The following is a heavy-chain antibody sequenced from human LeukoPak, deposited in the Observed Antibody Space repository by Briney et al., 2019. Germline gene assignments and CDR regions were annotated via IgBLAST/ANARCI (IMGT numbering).Heavy chain of an antibody. CDR1: GYTLTSYY. Sequence: ASVKVSCKASGYTLTSYYMHWVRQAPGQGLEWMGIINPSGGSTSYAQKFQGRVTMTTDTSTSTAYMELSSLRSEDTAVYYCARHPYDILTGPSYNGMDVWGQGTTVTVSS. V-gene: IGHV1-46*01. CDR3: ARHPYDILTGPSYNGMDV. CDR2: INPSGGST. J-gene: IGHJ6*02. D-gene: IGHD3-9*01.